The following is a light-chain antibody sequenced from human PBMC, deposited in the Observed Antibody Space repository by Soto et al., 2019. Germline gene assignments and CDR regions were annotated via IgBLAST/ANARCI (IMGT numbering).Light chain of an antibody. Sequence: PGERATLSCRASQSVSSYLAWYQQKPGQTPRLLIYDASNRATGIPARFSGSGSGTDFTLTISSLEAEDFAVYYCQQRSHWPTFGQGTKLEI. V-gene: IGKV3-11*01. CDR2: DAS. J-gene: IGKJ2*01. CDR3: QQRSHWPT. CDR1: QSVSSY.